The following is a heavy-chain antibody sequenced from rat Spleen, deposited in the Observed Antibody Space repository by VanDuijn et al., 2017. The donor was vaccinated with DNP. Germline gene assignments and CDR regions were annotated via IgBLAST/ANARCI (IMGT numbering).Heavy chain of an antibody. CDR1: GFTFSNYD. V-gene: IGHV5-25*01. CDR3: ATHNYYFDY. J-gene: IGHJ2*01. D-gene: IGHD1-11*01. Sequence: EVQLVESGGGLVQPGRSLKLSCAASGFTFSNYDMAWVRQAPTKGLEWVASISTIGGSTYYRDSVKGRFTVSRDNAKSTLYLQMDSLRSEDTATYYCATHNYYFDYWGPGTMVTVSS. CDR2: ISTIGGST.